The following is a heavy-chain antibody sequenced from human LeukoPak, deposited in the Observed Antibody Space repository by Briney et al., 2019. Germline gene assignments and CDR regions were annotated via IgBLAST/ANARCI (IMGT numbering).Heavy chain of an antibody. J-gene: IGHJ4*02. CDR2: IRNKASNYAT. CDR1: GFTFSDSA. Sequence: GGSLRLSCATSGFTFSDSAMHWVRQASGKGLEWVGRIRNKASNYATAYAASVKGRVTISRGDSKKTAFLQMNNLRIEDTAVYYCIRYYYDSSGYSVDYWGQGTLVTVSS. D-gene: IGHD3-22*01. V-gene: IGHV3-73*01. CDR3: IRYYYDSSGYSVDY.